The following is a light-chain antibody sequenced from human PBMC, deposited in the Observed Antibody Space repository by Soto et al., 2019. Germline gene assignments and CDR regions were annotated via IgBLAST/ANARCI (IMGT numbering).Light chain of an antibody. J-gene: IGLJ3*02. CDR1: AMEVGAYNY. CDR3: SSYTSNRTLV. V-gene: IGLV2-14*01. CDR2: EVS. Sequence: QSALTQPASVSGSPGRRSPIPARGTAMEVGAYNYVPWYQHHPDKAPKLMIFEVSDRPSGVSNRFSGSNSGNTASLTISGLQAEDEADYFCSSYTSNRTLVFGGGTKLTVL.